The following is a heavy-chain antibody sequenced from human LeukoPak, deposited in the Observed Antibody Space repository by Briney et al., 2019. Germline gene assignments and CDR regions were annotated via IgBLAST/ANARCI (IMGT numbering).Heavy chain of an antibody. J-gene: IGHJ4*02. Sequence: PGGSLRLFCAASGFTFSSYAMSWVRQAPGKGLEWVSAISGSGGSTYYADSVKGRFTISRDNSKNTLYLQMNSLRAEDTAVYYCAKLDTAMVTPDYWGQGTLVTVSS. D-gene: IGHD5-18*01. V-gene: IGHV3-23*01. CDR2: ISGSGGST. CDR1: GFTFSSYA. CDR3: AKLDTAMVTPDY.